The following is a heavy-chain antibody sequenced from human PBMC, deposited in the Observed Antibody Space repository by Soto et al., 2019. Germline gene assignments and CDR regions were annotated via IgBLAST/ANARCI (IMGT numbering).Heavy chain of an antibody. J-gene: IGHJ4*02. Sequence: QVQLQESGPGLVKPSQTLSLTCTVSGGSISSGNYYWSWIRQPPGKGLECIGFISYSGTTYYNASPSXPXPXXVDTSTNQCSPALNPVTAAHTAVYYCAPMGTPATGLAYFANWGQGTLVTVSS. CDR1: GGSISSGNYY. D-gene: IGHD1-7*01. V-gene: IGHV4-30-4*01. CDR2: ISYSGTT. CDR3: APMGTPATGLAYFAN.